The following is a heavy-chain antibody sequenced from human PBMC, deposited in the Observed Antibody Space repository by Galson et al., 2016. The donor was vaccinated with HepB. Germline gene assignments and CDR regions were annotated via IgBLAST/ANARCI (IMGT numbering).Heavy chain of an antibody. CDR1: GYTFTDYH. Sequence: SVKVSCKASGYTFTDYHIHWVRQPPGQGLEWMGWINPNSGGTNYAQKFQGRVTMTRDTSISTAYMDLSRLRSDDTAVDYCGRRWVMEWRTKEQAEDVWGKGTTVTVSS. D-gene: IGHD2-8*01. V-gene: IGHV1-2*02. J-gene: IGHJ6*04. CDR3: GRRWVMEWRTKEQAEDV. CDR2: INPNSGGT.